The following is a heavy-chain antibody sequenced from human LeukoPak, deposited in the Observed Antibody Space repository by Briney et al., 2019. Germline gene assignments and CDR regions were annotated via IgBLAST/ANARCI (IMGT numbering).Heavy chain of an antibody. J-gene: IGHJ4*02. CDR2: IKHDGSEK. D-gene: IGHD6-13*01. CDR3: ARDAPNYSSTWYPSHY. V-gene: IGHV3-7*03. CDR1: GLTFSSYW. Sequence: GGSLRLSCAASGLTFSSYWMSWVRQAPGKGLEWVANIKHDGSEKNYVDSVKGRFTISRDNAKNSLYLQMNSLRAEDTAVYYCARDAPNYSSTWYPSHYWGRGTLVTVSS.